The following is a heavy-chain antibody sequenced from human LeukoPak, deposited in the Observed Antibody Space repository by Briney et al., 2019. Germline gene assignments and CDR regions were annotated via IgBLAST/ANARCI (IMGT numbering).Heavy chain of an antibody. D-gene: IGHD2-15*01. Sequence: SETLSLTCAVYGGSFSGYYWSWIRQPPGKGLEWIGEINHSGSTNYNPSLKSRVTISVDTSKNQFSLKLSSVTAADTAVYYCARHHDGGPKLRLDFWSLGVLVTVSS. V-gene: IGHV4-34*01. CDR3: ARHHDGGPKLRLDF. CDR1: GGSFSGYY. J-gene: IGHJ4*02. CDR2: INHSGST.